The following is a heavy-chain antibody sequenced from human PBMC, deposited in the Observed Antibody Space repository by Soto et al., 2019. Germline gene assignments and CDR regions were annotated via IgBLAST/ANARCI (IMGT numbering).Heavy chain of an antibody. Sequence: GGSLRLSCTASEFSLSTYSMNWVRQAPGKGLEWVSSISTRSDVYYADSVKGRFTIARDNAKNSLSLQMNSLSAEDTGVYYCAREKTAWPLAYGLEVWGQGTTVTVS. CDR3: AREKTAWPLAYGLEV. CDR2: ISTRSDV. D-gene: IGHD2-21*02. J-gene: IGHJ6*02. CDR1: EFSLSTYS. V-gene: IGHV3-21*03.